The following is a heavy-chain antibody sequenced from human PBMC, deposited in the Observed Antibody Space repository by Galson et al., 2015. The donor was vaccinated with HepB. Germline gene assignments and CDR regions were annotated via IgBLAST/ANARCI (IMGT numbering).Heavy chain of an antibody. CDR2: INSDGSST. J-gene: IGHJ6*02. CDR1: GFTFSSYW. CDR3: ARGGYYGSYPFGMDV. V-gene: IGHV3-74*01. D-gene: IGHD3-22*01. Sequence: SLRLSCAASGFTFSSYWMHWVRQAPGKGLVWVSRINSDGSSTSYADSVKGRFTISRGNAKNTLYLQMNSLRAEDTAVYYCARGGYYGSYPFGMDVWGQGTTVTVSS.